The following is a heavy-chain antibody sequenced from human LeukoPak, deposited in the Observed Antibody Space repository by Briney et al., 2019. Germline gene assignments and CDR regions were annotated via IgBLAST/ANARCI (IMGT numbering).Heavy chain of an antibody. D-gene: IGHD1-1*01. V-gene: IGHV1-69*05. J-gene: IGHJ6*03. CDR1: GYTFTNYG. CDR3: AIWVPNDRIGTAYYYYYMDV. Sequence: GASVKVSCKASGYTFTNYGISWVRQAPGQWLGWMGGIIPIFGTANYAQKFQGRVTITTDESTSTAYMELSSLRSEDTAVYYCAIWVPNDRIGTAYYYYYMDVWGKGTTVTVSS. CDR2: IIPIFGTA.